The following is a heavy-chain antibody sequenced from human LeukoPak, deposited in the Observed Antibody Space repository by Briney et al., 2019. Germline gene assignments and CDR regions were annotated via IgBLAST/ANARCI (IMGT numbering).Heavy chain of an antibody. Sequence: SQTLSLTCAISGDSLSSNNAVWNWIRQSPSRGLQWLGRTYFRSKWYTDYAVSLKSRITINPDASKNQFSLQLNSVTPEDTAVYYCARDRHFPYYFDYWGQGTLVTVSS. CDR1: GDSLSSNNAV. CDR2: TYFRSKWYT. D-gene: IGHD2/OR15-2a*01. CDR3: ARDRHFPYYFDY. J-gene: IGHJ4*02. V-gene: IGHV6-1*01.